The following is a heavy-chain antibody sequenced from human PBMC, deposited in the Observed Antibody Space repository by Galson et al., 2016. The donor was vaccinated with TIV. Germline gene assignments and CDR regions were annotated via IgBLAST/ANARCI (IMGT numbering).Heavy chain of an antibody. V-gene: IGHV1-2*06. J-gene: IGHJ4*02. D-gene: IGHD2-8*02. CDR2: INPSSGGT. CDR1: KYTFIGYY. CDR3: ARALVASIVDLDC. Sequence: SVKVSCKASKYTFIGYYMHWVRQAPGRGLEWMGRINPSSGGTDYAQKFQGRVTMTRDTSINTAYLELTSLTSDDTAVYYCARALVASIVDLDCWGPGTLVTVSS.